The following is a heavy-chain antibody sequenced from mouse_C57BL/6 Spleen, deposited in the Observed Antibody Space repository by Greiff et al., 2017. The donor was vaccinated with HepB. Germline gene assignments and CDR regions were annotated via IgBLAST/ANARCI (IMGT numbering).Heavy chain of an antibody. CDR2: IWTGGGT. J-gene: IGHJ1*03. V-gene: IGHV2-9-1*01. D-gene: IGHD1-1*01. Sequence: VKLEESGPGLVAPSQSLSITCTVSGFSLTSYAISWVRQPPGKGLEWLGVIWTGGGTNYNSALKSRLSISKDNSKSQVFLKMNSLQTDDTARYYCARNPNYYGSSYKYFDVWGTGTTVTVSS. CDR1: GFSLTSYA. CDR3: ARNPNYYGSSYKYFDV.